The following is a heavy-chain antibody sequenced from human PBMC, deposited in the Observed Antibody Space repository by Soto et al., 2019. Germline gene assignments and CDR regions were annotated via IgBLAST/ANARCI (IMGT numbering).Heavy chain of an antibody. J-gene: IGHJ6*03. CDR1: GFTFSDYW. CDR3: ARGAINYYYEDV. V-gene: IGHV3-74*01. Sequence: EVQLVESGGGLVQPGGSLRLSCAASGFTFSDYWMHWVRQAPGKGLEWVSLIKRDGSTTNYADSVKGRFTISRDNAKNTLYREMNSLRVEDSAEYYCARGAINYYYEDVWGKGATVTVSS. CDR2: IKRDGSTT.